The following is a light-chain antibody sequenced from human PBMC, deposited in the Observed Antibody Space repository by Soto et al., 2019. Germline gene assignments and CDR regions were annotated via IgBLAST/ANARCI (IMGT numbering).Light chain of an antibody. CDR2: EVS. CDR3: SSYTIRSTYV. CDR1: SSDVGGYNY. V-gene: IGLV2-14*01. J-gene: IGLJ1*01. Sequence: QSALARPASVSGSPGQSITISCTGTSSDVGGYNYVSWYQHHPGKAPKLMIFEVSERPSGVSNRFSGSKSGNTASLTISGLQAEDEADYYCSSYTIRSTYVFGTGTKVTVL.